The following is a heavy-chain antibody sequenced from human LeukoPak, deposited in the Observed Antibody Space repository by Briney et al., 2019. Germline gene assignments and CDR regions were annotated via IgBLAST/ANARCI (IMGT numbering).Heavy chain of an antibody. Sequence: PSETLFLTCTVSSGSISNYYWSWIRQPPGKGLEWIGYIYYSGSTNYNPSLKSRVTISVDTSKNQFSLKLSSVTAAGTAVYYCARGYSYGPYYYYYYMDVWGKGTTVTVSS. CDR1: SGSISNYY. J-gene: IGHJ6*03. CDR2: IYYSGST. CDR3: ARGYSYGPYYYYYYMDV. D-gene: IGHD5-18*01. V-gene: IGHV4-59*01.